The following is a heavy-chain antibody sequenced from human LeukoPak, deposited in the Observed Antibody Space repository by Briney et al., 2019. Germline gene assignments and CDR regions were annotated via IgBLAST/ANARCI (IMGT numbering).Heavy chain of an antibody. CDR3: ARDRVVGATVGAFDI. CDR2: ISSSSSYI. Sequence: GGSLRLSCAASGFTFSSYSMNWVRQAPGKGLEWVSSISSSSSYIYYADSVKGRFTISRDNAKNSLYLQMNSLRAEDTAVYYCARDRVVGATVGAFDIWGQGTMVTVSS. V-gene: IGHV3-21*01. CDR1: GFTFSSYS. J-gene: IGHJ3*02. D-gene: IGHD1-26*01.